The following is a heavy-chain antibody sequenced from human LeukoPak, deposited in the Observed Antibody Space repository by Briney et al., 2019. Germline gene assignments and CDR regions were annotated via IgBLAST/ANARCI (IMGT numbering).Heavy chain of an antibody. D-gene: IGHD5-18*01. J-gene: IGHJ5*02. CDR2: ISGSGGST. CDR1: GFTFSSYA. CDR3: ARDNSLRPQQGYSYGYKFDP. V-gene: IGHV3-23*01. Sequence: GGSLRLSCAASGFTFSSYAMSWVRQAPGKGLEWVSAISGSGGSTYYADSVKGRFTISRDNSKNTLYLQMNSLRAEDTAVYYCARDNSLRPQQGYSYGYKFDPWGQGTLVTVSS.